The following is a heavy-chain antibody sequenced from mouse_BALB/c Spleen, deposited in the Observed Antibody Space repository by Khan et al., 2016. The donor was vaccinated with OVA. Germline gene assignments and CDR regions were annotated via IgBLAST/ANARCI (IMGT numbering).Heavy chain of an antibody. J-gene: IGHJ2*01. CDR2: IWAGGNT. V-gene: IGHV2-9*02. Sequence: QVQLKQSGPGLVAPSQSLSITCTVSGFSLTNYGVHWVRQPPGKGLEWLGVIWAGGNTNYTSALMSRLSISKDNSKSQVFLKMNSLQTDDTAMYYCARYRGGVDYWGQGTTLTVSS. CDR1: GFSLTNYG. CDR3: ARYRGGVDY.